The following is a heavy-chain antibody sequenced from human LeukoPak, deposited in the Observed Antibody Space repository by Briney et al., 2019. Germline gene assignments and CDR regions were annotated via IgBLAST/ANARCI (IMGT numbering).Heavy chain of an antibody. V-gene: IGHV1-18*01. Sequence: GASVKVSCKASGYTFTSYGISWVRQAPGQGLEWMGWISAYNGNTNYAQKLQGRVTMTTDTSTSTAYMELRSLRSDDTAVYYCARDRNPLGFYRGDAFDIWGQGTMVTVSS. D-gene: IGHD3-3*01. CDR3: ARDRNPLGFYRGDAFDI. CDR2: ISAYNGNT. J-gene: IGHJ3*02. CDR1: GYTFTSYG.